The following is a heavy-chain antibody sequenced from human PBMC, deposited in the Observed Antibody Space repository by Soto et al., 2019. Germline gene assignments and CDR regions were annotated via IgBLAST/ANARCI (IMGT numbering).Heavy chain of an antibody. CDR2: ISWNSGSI. CDR3: ATRNLGDPFDY. D-gene: IGHD2-21*02. J-gene: IGHJ4*02. V-gene: IGHV3-9*01. Sequence: SLRLSSAASGXTFDDYAMHWVRQAPGKGLEGVSGISWNSGSIGYADSVKGRFTISRDNAKNSLYLQMNILRAEDTALYYCATRNLGDPFDYWGQGTLLTVSP. CDR1: GXTFDDYA.